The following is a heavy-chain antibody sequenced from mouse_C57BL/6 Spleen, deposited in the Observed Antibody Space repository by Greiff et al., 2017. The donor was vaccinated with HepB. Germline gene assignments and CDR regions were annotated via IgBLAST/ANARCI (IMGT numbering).Heavy chain of an antibody. J-gene: IGHJ1*03. CDR3: ARSGTTDWYFDV. D-gene: IGHD1-1*01. V-gene: IGHV1-50*01. Sequence: QVQLKQPGAELVKPGASVKLSCKASGYTFTSYWMQWVKQRPGQGLEWIGEIDPSDSYTNYNQKFKGKATLTVDTSSSTAYMQLSSLTSEDSAVYYCARSGTTDWYFDVWGTGTTVTVSS. CDR2: IDPSDSYT. CDR1: GYTFTSYW.